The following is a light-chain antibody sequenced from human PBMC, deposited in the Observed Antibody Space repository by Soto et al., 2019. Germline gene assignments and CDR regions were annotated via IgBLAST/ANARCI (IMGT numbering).Light chain of an antibody. CDR1: QSMSTNY. CDR3: HQYDSSPLT. J-gene: IGKJ4*01. Sequence: EIVLAQSPDTLSLSPGERATLSCRTSQSMSTNYLAWYQQKSGQPPRLLIYGAFIRATGIPDRFSGSGSGTDFTLTISRLEHEDFAVYYCHQYDSSPLTFGGGAKVEIK. CDR2: GAF. V-gene: IGKV3-20*01.